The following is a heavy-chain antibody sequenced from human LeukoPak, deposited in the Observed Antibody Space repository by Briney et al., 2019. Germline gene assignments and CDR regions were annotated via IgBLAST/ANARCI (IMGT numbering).Heavy chain of an antibody. CDR2: IKQDGSEK. CDR1: GLTLSTYW. D-gene: IGHD2-15*01. Sequence: GGSLRLSCAASGLTLSTYWMSWVRQAPGKGLEWVANIKQDGSEKNYVDSVKGRFTISRDNAKNSLYLQMNSLRAEDTALYYCARGGLYWHIWGQGTMVTVSS. CDR3: ARGGLYWHI. V-gene: IGHV3-7*04. J-gene: IGHJ3*02.